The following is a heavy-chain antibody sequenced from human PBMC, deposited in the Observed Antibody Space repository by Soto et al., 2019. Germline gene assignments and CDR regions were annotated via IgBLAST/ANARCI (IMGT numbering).Heavy chain of an antibody. CDR1: GDSISSGDYY. J-gene: IGHJ6*02. CDR2: IFYSGST. Sequence: SETLSLTCTVSGDSISSGDYYWSWIRQPPGQGLEWIGYIFYSGSTYYNPSLKSRVTISVDTSKNQFSLNLTSVTAADTAVYYCARAHSDILTGYLYYAMVVWGQGTTVTVSS. CDR3: ARAHSDILTGYLYYAMVV. D-gene: IGHD3-9*01. V-gene: IGHV4-30-4*01.